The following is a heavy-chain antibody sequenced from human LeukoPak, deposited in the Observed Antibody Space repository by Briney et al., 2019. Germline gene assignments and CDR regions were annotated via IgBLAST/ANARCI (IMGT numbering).Heavy chain of an antibody. CDR2: ISDSGDTP. J-gene: IGHJ4*02. V-gene: IGHV3-23*01. Sequence: GGSLRLSCAASGFTFSAYSMNWVRQAPGKGLKWVSSISDSGDTPYYADSVKGRFTISRDNSKNTLYLQMNSLRAEDTAVYYCAGGEPPYFDYWGQGTLVTVSS. CDR1: GFTFSAYS. D-gene: IGHD1-14*01. CDR3: AGGEPPYFDY.